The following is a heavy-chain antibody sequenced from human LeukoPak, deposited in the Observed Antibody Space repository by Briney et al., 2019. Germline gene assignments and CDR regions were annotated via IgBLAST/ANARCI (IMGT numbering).Heavy chain of an antibody. CDR3: ARLGIITAAGSNDY. Sequence: GGSLRLSCAASGFTFSSYGMHWVRQAPGKGLEWVAFIRYDGSNKYYADSVKGRFTVSRDNAKNSLYLQMNSLRAEDTAVYYCARLGIITAAGSNDYWGQGTLVTVSS. CDR1: GFTFSSYG. V-gene: IGHV3-30*02. J-gene: IGHJ4*02. CDR2: IRYDGSNK. D-gene: IGHD6-13*01.